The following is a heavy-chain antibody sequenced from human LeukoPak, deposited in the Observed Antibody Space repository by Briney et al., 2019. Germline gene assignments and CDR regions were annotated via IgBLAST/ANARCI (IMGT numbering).Heavy chain of an antibody. V-gene: IGHV4-59*01. Sequence: SETLSLTCTVSGGSISSYYWSWIRQPPGKGLEWIGYIYYGGSTNYNPSLKSRATMSVDTSKNQFSLKLSSVTAADTAVYYCARGGYYYGNWGQGTLVTVSS. CDR2: IYYGGST. CDR1: GGSISSYY. CDR3: ARGGYYYGN. D-gene: IGHD3-10*01. J-gene: IGHJ4*02.